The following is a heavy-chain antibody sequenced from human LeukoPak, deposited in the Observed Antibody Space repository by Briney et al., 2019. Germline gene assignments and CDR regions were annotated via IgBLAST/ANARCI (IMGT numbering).Heavy chain of an antibody. CDR3: ARHAGYYYFDY. Sequence: GGSLRLSCAASGFTFSSYWMSWARQAPGKGLEWVANIKQDGSEKYYVDSVKGRFTISRDNAKNSLYLQMNSLRAEDTAVYYCARHAGYYYFDYWGQGTLVTVSS. J-gene: IGHJ4*02. D-gene: IGHD6-25*01. CDR2: IKQDGSEK. CDR1: GFTFSSYW. V-gene: IGHV3-7*01.